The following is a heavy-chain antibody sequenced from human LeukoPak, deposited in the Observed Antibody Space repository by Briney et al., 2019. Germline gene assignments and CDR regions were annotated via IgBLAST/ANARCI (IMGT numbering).Heavy chain of an antibody. J-gene: IGHJ4*02. CDR3: ARHSGRGDFDY. CDR1: GFTFSGSA. V-gene: IGHV3-73*01. Sequence: GGSLKLSCAASGFTFSGSAMHWVRQASGKGLEWVGRIRSKANSYATAYAASVKGRFTISRDDSKNTAYLQMNSLKTEDTAVYYCARHSGRGDFDYWGQGTLVTVSS. CDR2: IRSKANSYAT. D-gene: IGHD5-12*01.